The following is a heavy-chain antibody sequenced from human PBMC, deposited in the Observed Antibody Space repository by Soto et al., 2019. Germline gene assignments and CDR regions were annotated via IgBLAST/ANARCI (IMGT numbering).Heavy chain of an antibody. CDR3: AKDPTDRSSGHVEYFQH. V-gene: IGHV3-23*01. Sequence: GGSLRLSCAASGFTFSSYAMSWVSQAPGKGLEWVSAISGSGGSTYYADSVKGRFTISRDNSKNTLYLQMYSLRAEDTAVYYCAKDPTDRSSGHVEYFQHWGQGTLVTVSS. J-gene: IGHJ1*01. CDR2: ISGSGGST. CDR1: GFTFSSYA. D-gene: IGHD6-19*01.